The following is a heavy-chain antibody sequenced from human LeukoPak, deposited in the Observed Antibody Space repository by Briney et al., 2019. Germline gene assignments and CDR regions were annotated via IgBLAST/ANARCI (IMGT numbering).Heavy chain of an antibody. D-gene: IGHD3-9*01. J-gene: IGHJ5*02. V-gene: IGHV3-30-3*01. CDR1: GFTFCSYT. CDR3: AREAVNGRYFDWLQAAASLWFHP. Sequence: GGSLCPSSAGSGFTFCSYTMDWVRQAPGKGLEWVAVISYDGSNKYYADSVKGRFTISRDNSKNTLYLQMNSLRAEDTAVYYCAREAVNGRYFDWLQAAASLWFHPWGQ. CDR2: ISYDGSNK.